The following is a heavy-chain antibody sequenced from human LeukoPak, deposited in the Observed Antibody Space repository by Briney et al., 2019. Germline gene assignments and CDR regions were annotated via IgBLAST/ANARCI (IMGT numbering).Heavy chain of an antibody. D-gene: IGHD6-6*01. Sequence: PGRSLRLSCAASGFTFSSYAMHWVRQAPGKGLEWVAVISYDGSNKYYADSVKGRFTISRDNSKNTLYLQMNSLRAEDTAVYYCARDPTSIAARGGYFDYWGQGTLVTVSS. V-gene: IGHV3-30-3*01. CDR3: ARDPTSIAARGGYFDY. CDR2: ISYDGSNK. CDR1: GFTFSSYA. J-gene: IGHJ4*02.